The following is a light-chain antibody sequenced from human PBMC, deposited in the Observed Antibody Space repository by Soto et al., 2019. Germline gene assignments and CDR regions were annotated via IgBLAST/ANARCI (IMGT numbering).Light chain of an antibody. CDR3: QQANSFPLT. Sequence: DIQMTHSPSSVSASVVDRVTMTCLASQGISSWLAWYQQKPGKAPKLLIYAASSLQSGVPSRFSGTASGTEFTLTISSLQPEDFATYFCQQANSFPLTFGGGTKVDIK. V-gene: IGKV1D-12*01. CDR1: QGISSW. J-gene: IGKJ4*01. CDR2: AAS.